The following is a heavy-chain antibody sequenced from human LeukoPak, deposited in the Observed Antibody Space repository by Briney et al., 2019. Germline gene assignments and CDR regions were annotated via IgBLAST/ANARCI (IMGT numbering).Heavy chain of an antibody. J-gene: IGHJ3*02. CDR1: GGSISLSYYY. Sequence: SETLSLTCSVSGGSISLSYYYWGWIRQPPGKALEWIGSVYYSGTTSYNPSLKSRVTISVDTSKNQFSLKLSSVTAADTAVYYCARDVEMATMGAFDIWGQGTMVTVSS. CDR3: ARDVEMATMGAFDI. D-gene: IGHD5-24*01. V-gene: IGHV4-39*07. CDR2: VYYSGTT.